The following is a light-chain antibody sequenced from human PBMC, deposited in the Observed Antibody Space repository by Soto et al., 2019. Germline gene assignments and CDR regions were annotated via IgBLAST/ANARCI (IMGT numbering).Light chain of an antibody. J-gene: IGLJ1*01. Sequence: SYELTQPPSVSVAPGQTARINCGGDNIGSKNVHWYQQKSGQAPVLVVYDESDRPSGIPERFSGSNSRDMATLTISRVEAGDEADYYCQVWDRLSDYVFGSGTKVTVL. CDR2: DES. CDR1: NIGSKN. V-gene: IGLV3-21*02. CDR3: QVWDRLSDYV.